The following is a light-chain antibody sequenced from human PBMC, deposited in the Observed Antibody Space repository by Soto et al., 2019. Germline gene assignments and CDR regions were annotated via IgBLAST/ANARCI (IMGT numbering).Light chain of an antibody. CDR3: QQYYSFSPWT. CDR2: SAS. Sequence: DIQMTHSPASLSVSVWDRVTITCRASQSINNYLNWYLQRPGQAPKLLIRSASTLQRGVPSRFSGSGSGTEFTLTISSLQPDDFATYYCQQYYSFSPWTFGQGTKVDIK. CDR1: QSINNY. J-gene: IGKJ1*01. V-gene: IGKV1-5*01.